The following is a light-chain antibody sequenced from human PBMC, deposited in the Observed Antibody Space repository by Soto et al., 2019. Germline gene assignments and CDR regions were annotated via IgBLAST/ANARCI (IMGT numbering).Light chain of an antibody. CDR1: SSDVGSYDS. Sequence: QSALTQPPSVSGSPGQSVTISCTGTSSDVGSYDSVSWYQQPPGTVPKLMIYEVSNRPSGVPDRFSGSKSGNTASLTISGLQAEYEADYYCSSYTTSRTYVFGTGTKLTVL. CDR3: SSYTTSRTYV. V-gene: IGLV2-18*02. J-gene: IGLJ1*01. CDR2: EVS.